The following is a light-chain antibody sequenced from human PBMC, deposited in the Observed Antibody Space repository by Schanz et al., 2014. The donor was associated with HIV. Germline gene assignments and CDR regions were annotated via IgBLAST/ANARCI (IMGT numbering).Light chain of an antibody. CDR3: QQYDYLVT. CDR1: QSVKNNY. CDR2: DAS. J-gene: IGKJ4*01. Sequence: EIVLTQSPATLSLSPGESATLSCRASQSVKNNYLAWYQQKPGQAPRLLIYDASSRATGIPDRFSGSGSGTDFTLTISRLEPEDSAAYYCQQYDYLVTFGGGTKVEI. V-gene: IGKV3-20*01.